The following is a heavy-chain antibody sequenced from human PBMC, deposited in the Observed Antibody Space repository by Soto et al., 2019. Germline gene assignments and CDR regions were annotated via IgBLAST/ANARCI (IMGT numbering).Heavy chain of an antibody. CDR2: INNDGSRA. J-gene: IGHJ4*02. Sequence: EVQLVESGGGLVQPGESLRLSCVASGFTFRNNWMHWARQAPGKGLVWVAHINNDGSRAIYADSVKGRFTISRDNAENALFLLMDSLSVEDTAVYYCVDGGWLGDWGQGTLVTVSS. V-gene: IGHV3-74*01. CDR3: VDGGWLGD. D-gene: IGHD3-10*01. CDR1: GFTFRNNW.